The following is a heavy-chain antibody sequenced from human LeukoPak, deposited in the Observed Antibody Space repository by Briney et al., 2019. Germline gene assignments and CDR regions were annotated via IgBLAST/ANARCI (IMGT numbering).Heavy chain of an antibody. CDR1: GGSISIYF. J-gene: IGHJ1*01. V-gene: IGHV4-59*08. CDR3: ARQRGGRAEYFQH. Sequence: PSPSLSLTWTVSGGSISIYFWSWIRQPPGKELEWIGYFYYNANTTYNPSLKSRVTISVDTSKNQFSLKLSSVTAADTAVYYCARQRGGRAEYFQHWGQGTLVTVSS. D-gene: IGHD2-15*01. CDR2: FYYNANT.